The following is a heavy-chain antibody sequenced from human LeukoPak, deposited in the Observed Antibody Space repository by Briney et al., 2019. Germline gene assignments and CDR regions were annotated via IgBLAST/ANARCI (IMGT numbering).Heavy chain of an antibody. V-gene: IGHV4-31*03. D-gene: IGHD7-27*01. Sequence: SQTLSLTCTVSSGSISSGTYYWIWIRQHPGKGLECIGYICYGGSTYYRPSLKSRGTISADTSKNQFSLRLTSVTAADTAVYYCARGWGYFDYWGQGTLVTVSS. CDR1: SGSISSGTYY. J-gene: IGHJ4*02. CDR2: ICYGGST. CDR3: ARGWGYFDY.